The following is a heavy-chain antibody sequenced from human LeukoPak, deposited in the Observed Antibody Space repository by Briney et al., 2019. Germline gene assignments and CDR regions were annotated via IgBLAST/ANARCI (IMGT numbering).Heavy chain of an antibody. CDR3: ASITIFGVVISTFDY. D-gene: IGHD3-3*01. CDR1: GGSISSSSYY. CDR2: IYYSGST. Sequence: PSETLSLTCTVSGGSISSSSYYWGWIRQPPGKGLEWIGSIYYSGSTYYNPSLKSRVTISVDTSKNQFSLKLSSVTAADMAVYYCASITIFGVVISTFDYWGQGTLVTVSS. V-gene: IGHV4-39*07. J-gene: IGHJ4*02.